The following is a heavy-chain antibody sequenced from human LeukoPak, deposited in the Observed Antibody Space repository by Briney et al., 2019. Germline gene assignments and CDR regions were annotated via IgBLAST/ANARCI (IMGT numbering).Heavy chain of an antibody. Sequence: SETLSLTCTVSGGSFTSNTYYWNWIRLSAGKGLEWIGRVYMSATTDYASVTPDYHPSLKGRVTISVGTSKNRLSLNLTSVTAADTAIYYCARGFFAVALDLWGQGTMVSVSS. CDR1: GGSFTSNTYY. CDR3: ARGFFAVALDL. J-gene: IGHJ3*01. D-gene: IGHD3-3*01. CDR2: VYMSATTDYASVTP. V-gene: IGHV4-61*02.